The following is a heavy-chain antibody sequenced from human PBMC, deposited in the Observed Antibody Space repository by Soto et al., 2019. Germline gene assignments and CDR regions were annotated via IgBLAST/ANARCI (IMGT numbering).Heavy chain of an antibody. Sequence: PSETLSLTCTVSGGSISSSSYYWGWIRQPPGKGLEWIGSIYYSGSTYYNPSLKSRVTISVDTSKNQFSLKLGSVTAADTAVYYCARQEAEENTDYYYYGMDVWGQGTTVTVSS. J-gene: IGHJ6*02. CDR1: GGSISSSSYY. V-gene: IGHV4-39*01. CDR3: ARQEAEENTDYYYYGMDV. D-gene: IGHD5-18*01. CDR2: IYYSGST.